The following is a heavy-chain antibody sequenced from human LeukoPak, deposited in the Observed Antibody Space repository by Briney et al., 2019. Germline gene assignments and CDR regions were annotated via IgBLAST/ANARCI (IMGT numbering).Heavy chain of an antibody. V-gene: IGHV1-69*04. CDR2: IIPILGIA. CDR1: GGTFSSYT. J-gene: IGHJ5*02. Sequence: SVKVSCKASGGTFSSYTISRVRQAPGQGLEWMGRIIPILGIANYAQKFQGRVTITADKSTSTAYMELSSLRSEDTAVYYCARDPPERDEYQLLSNWFDPWGQGTLVTVSS. D-gene: IGHD2-2*01. CDR3: ARDPPERDEYQLLSNWFDP.